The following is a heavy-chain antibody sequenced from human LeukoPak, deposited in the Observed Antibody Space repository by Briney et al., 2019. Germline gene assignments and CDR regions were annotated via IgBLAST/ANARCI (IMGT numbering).Heavy chain of an antibody. J-gene: IGHJ5*02. CDR1: GFTFDDYA. Sequence: GRSLRLSCAASGFTFDDYAMHWVRQAPGKGLEWVSGISWNSGSIGYADSVKGRFTISRDNAKNSLYLQMNSLRAEDTALYYCAKGTIYGDYSGNCFDPWGQGTLVPVSS. CDR3: AKGTIYGDYSGNCFDP. V-gene: IGHV3-9*01. D-gene: IGHD4-17*01. CDR2: ISWNSGSI.